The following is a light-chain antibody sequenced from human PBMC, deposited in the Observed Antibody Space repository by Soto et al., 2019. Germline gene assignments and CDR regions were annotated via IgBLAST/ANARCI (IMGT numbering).Light chain of an antibody. CDR2: EVC. Sequence: QSVLSKPASASGAPGQAVTISCTGTSSDVGYYNYVSWYQQNPGKAPKLMIYEVCNRPSGVSIRFSGSKSGNTASLTISGLQADDEADYYCTSSAHTSIYVFGTGPKVTVL. V-gene: IGLV2-14*01. CDR3: TSSAHTSIYV. J-gene: IGLJ1*01. CDR1: SSDVGYYNY.